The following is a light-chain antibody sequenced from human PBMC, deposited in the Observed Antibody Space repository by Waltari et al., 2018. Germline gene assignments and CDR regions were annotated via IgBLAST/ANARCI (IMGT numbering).Light chain of an antibody. J-gene: IGLJ3*02. CDR3: CSYAGSYPHWV. Sequence: QSALTQPRSVSGSPGQSVTISCTGTSSDVGGYNYVSWYQQYPGKAPILLLYVVTRLPSGVPDLFSGSKSGNTASLTISGLQAEDEADYYCCSYAGSYPHWVFGGGTKLTVL. CDR1: SSDVGGYNY. V-gene: IGLV2-11*01. CDR2: VVT.